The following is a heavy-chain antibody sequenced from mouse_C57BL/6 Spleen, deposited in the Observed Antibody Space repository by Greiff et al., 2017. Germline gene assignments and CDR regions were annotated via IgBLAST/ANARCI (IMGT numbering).Heavy chain of an antibody. CDR2: IRSKSNNYAT. CDR1: GFSFTTYA. V-gene: IGHV10-1*01. Sequence: EVQLVESGGGLVQPKGSLTLSCAASGFSFTTYAMNWVRQAPGKGLEWVARIRSKSNNYATSYDDSVKDRFSISSDDSESMLYLQMNNMKTEDTARYYCVRQEFFDYWGQGTTLTVSS. J-gene: IGHJ2*01. CDR3: VRQEFFDY.